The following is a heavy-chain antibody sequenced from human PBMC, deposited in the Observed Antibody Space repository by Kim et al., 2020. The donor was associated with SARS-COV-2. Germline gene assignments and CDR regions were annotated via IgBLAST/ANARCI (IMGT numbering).Heavy chain of an antibody. CDR2: IYHSGST. J-gene: IGHJ5*02. D-gene: IGHD2-21*02. CDR3: ARVTGAAYCGGDCRNWFDP. V-gene: IGHV4-30-2*01. Sequence: SETLSLTCAVSGGSISSGGYSWSWIRQPPGKGLEWIGYIYHSGSTYYNPSLKSRVTISVDRSKNQFSLKLISVTAADTAVYYCARVTGAAYCGGDCRNWFDPWGQGTLVTVSS. CDR1: GGSISSGGYS.